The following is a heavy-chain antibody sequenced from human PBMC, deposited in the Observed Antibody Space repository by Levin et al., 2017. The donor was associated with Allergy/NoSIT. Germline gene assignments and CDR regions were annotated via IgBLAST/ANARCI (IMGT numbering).Heavy chain of an antibody. J-gene: IGHJ5*02. V-gene: IGHV4-59*01. CDR3: ARGEGYCSGGSCKTYNWFDP. D-gene: IGHD2-15*01. CDR2: IYYSGST. Sequence: PSETLSLTCTVSGGSISSYYWSWIRQPPGKGLEWIGYIYYSGSTNYNPSLKSRVTISVDTSKNQFSLKLSSVTAADTAVYYCARGEGYCSGGSCKTYNWFDPWGQGTLVTVSS. CDR1: GGSISSYY.